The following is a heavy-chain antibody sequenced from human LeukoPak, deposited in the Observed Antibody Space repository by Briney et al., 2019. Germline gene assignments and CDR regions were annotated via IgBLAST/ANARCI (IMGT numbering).Heavy chain of an antibody. CDR2: LKSDGGT. J-gene: IGHJ1*01. CDR3: ARAPSEIGGYYPEYFRH. CDR1: GLPSRIYW. D-gene: IGHD3-22*01. Sequence: GGPLNFPCEPPGLPSRIYWIPWAPKAQGKGLVWVSRLKSDGGTNYADSVKGRFTISRDNAKKTVSLQMNSLRPEDTGVYYCARAPSEIGGYYPEYFRHWGQGTLVTVSS. V-gene: IGHV3-74*01.